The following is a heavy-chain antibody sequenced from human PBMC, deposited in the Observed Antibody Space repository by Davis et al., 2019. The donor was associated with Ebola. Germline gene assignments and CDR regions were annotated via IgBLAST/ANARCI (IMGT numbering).Heavy chain of an antibody. CDR3: ARDESGGGSSKIDF. D-gene: IGHD2-15*01. Sequence: ASVKVSCKASGYTFPTYGISWVRQAPGQGLEWMGWISAYNGHTNYARKLQGRVTVTTDTSTSTAYMELRTLRSDDTAVYYCARDESGGGSSKIDFWGQGTLVTVSS. V-gene: IGHV1-18*01. J-gene: IGHJ4*02. CDR2: ISAYNGHT. CDR1: GYTFPTYG.